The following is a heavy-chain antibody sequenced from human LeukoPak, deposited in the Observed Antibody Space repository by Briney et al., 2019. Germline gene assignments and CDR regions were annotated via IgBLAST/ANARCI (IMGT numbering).Heavy chain of an antibody. V-gene: IGHV3-23*01. Sequence: GGSLRLSCAASGFTFSSYWMSWVRQAPGKGLEWVSAISGSGDSTYYGDSVKGRFTISRDNSKNTLYLQMNSLRAEDTAVYYCAKTRPLDSSSWSHGDYWGQGTLVTVSS. D-gene: IGHD6-13*01. J-gene: IGHJ4*02. CDR2: ISGSGDST. CDR1: GFTFSSYW. CDR3: AKTRPLDSSSWSHGDY.